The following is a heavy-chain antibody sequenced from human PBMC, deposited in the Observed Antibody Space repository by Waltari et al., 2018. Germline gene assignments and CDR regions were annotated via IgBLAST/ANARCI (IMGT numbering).Heavy chain of an antibody. V-gene: IGHV4-39*07. CDR1: GGSISSSSYY. D-gene: IGHD3-22*01. CDR3: ARARGFYDSSGYWFDY. J-gene: IGHJ4*02. CDR2: IYYSGST. Sequence: QLQLQESGPGLVKPSETLSLTCTVSGGSISSSSYYWGWIRQPPGKGLEWIGSIYYSGSTYYNPSLKSRVTISVDTSKNQFSLKLSSVTAADTAVYYCARARGFYDSSGYWFDYWGQGTLVTVSS.